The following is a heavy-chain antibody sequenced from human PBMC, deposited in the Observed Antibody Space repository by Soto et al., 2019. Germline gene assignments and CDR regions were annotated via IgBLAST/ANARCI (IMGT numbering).Heavy chain of an antibody. CDR1: GFTFSSYW. CDR3: ARDLDLRDFWSGHFGGVWFDP. V-gene: IGHV3-7*01. CDR2: IKQDGSEK. Sequence: GGSLRLSCEASGFTFSSYWMSWVRQAPGKGLEWVANIKQDGSEKYYVDSVKGRFTISRDNAKNSLYLQMNSLRAEDTAVYYCARDLDLRDFWSGHFGGVWFDPWGQGSLVTVST. D-gene: IGHD3-3*01. J-gene: IGHJ5*02.